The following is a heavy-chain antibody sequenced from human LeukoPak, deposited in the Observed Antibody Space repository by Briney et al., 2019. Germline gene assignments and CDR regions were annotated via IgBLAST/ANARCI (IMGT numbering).Heavy chain of an antibody. CDR2: INPSGGST. J-gene: IGHJ6*03. CDR3: ARVDTNYDFWSGYYTYYYYYMDV. Sequence: ASVKVSCKASGYTFTSYYMHWVRQAPGQGLEWMGIINPSGGSTSYAQKFQGRVTMTRDMSTSTVYMELSSLRSEDTAVYYCARVDTNYDFWSGYYTYYYYYMDVWGKGPRSPSP. V-gene: IGHV1-46*01. CDR1: GYTFTSYY. D-gene: IGHD3-3*01.